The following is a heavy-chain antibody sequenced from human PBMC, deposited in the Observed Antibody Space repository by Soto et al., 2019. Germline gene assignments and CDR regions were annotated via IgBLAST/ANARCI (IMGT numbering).Heavy chain of an antibody. Sequence: RESLKMSCKGSGYSFTSYWIGWVRQMRGKGLEWMGIIYPGDSDTRYSPSFQGQVTISADKSISTAYLQWSSLKASDTAMYYCASETRGGYYSYGMYVWGQGTTVPVSS. CDR1: GYSFTSYW. CDR3: ASETRGGYYSYGMYV. V-gene: IGHV5-51*01. J-gene: IGHJ6*02. CDR2: IYPGDSDT. D-gene: IGHD3-10*01.